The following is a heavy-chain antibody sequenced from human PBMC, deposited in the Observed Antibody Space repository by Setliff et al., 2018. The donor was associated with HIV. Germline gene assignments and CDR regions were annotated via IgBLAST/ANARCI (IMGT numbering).Heavy chain of an antibody. Sequence: PGESLKISCKGSGYTFSNFWISWVRQMPGKGLEWMGRLDPRDPYTDYSPSFQGHVTISGDKSSSTAYLQWSSLKASDTATYYCARLLRRPHDFFYMDVWGKGTTVTVSS. V-gene: IGHV5-10-1*01. CDR2: LDPRDPYT. CDR3: ARLLRRPHDFFYMDV. D-gene: IGHD2-15*01. CDR1: GYTFSNFW. J-gene: IGHJ6*03.